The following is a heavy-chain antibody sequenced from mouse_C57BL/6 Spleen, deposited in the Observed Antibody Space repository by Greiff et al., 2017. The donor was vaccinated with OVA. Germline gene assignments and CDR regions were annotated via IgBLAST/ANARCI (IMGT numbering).Heavy chain of an antibody. CDR1: GYAFSSSW. J-gene: IGHJ2*01. CDR3: ARWELLRYLDY. V-gene: IGHV1-82*01. D-gene: IGHD1-1*01. CDR2: IYPGDGDT. Sequence: VKLMESGPELVKPGASVKISCKASGYAFSSSWMNWVKQRPGKGLEWIGRIYPGDGDTNYNGKFKGKATLTADKSSSTAYMQLSSLTSEDSAVYFCARWELLRYLDYWGQGTTLTVSS.